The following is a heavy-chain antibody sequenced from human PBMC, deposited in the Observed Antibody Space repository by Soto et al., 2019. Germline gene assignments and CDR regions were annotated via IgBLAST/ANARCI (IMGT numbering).Heavy chain of an antibody. CDR2: IYYSGST. D-gene: IGHD3-9*01. V-gene: IGHV4-59*01. CDR3: ARGNYDVLTGYYIEYFDY. J-gene: IGHJ4*02. CDR1: GGSISTYY. Sequence: QVQLQESGPGLVKPSETLSLTCIVSGGSISTYYWSWIRQPPGKGLEWIGYIYYSGSTNYNPSLKSRVTISVDTSKNQFSLKLSSVTAADTAVYYCARGNYDVLTGYYIEYFDYWGQGTLVTVSS.